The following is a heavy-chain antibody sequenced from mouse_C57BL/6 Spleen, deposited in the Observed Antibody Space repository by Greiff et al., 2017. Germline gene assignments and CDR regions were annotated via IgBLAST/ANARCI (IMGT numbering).Heavy chain of an antibody. D-gene: IGHD3-3*01. J-gene: IGHJ1*03. CDR2: ISYDGSN. V-gene: IGHV3-6*01. CDR1: GYSITSGYY. CDR3: ARVPGRYWYFDV. Sequence: EVKLVESGPGLVKPSQSLSLTCSVTGYSITSGYYWNWIRQFPGNKLEWMGYISYDGSNNYNPSLKNRISITRDTTKNQFFLKLNSVTTEDTATYYCARVPGRYWYFDVWGKGTTVTVSS.